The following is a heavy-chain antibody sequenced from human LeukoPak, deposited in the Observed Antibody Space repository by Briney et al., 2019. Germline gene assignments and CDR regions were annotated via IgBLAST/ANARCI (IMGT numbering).Heavy chain of an antibody. CDR2: IYCSGSA. D-gene: IGHD3-10*01. Sequence: VKPSETLSLTCTVSDCSISSSSYYWGWLRQPPGKGLEWIGNIYCSGSAHCNPSLKSRISLSVDTSKNQFSLKLSSVTAADTAVYYCARQRGGDAFDIWGQGTMVTVSS. CDR3: ARQRGGDAFDI. J-gene: IGHJ3*02. CDR1: DCSISSSSYY. V-gene: IGHV4-39*01.